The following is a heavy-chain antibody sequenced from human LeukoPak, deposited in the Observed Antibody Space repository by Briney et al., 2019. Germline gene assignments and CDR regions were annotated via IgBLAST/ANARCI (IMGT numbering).Heavy chain of an antibody. V-gene: IGHV1-46*01. Sequence: GASVKVSCKASGYTFTSYYMHWVRQAPGQGLEWMGIINPSGGSTSYAQKFQGRVTITRNTSISTAYMELSSLRSEDTAVYYCARGNVAGYYVPNYYYYMDVWGKGTTVTVSS. CDR3: ARGNVAGYYVPNYYYYMDV. J-gene: IGHJ6*03. CDR1: GYTFTSYY. D-gene: IGHD3-9*01. CDR2: INPSGGST.